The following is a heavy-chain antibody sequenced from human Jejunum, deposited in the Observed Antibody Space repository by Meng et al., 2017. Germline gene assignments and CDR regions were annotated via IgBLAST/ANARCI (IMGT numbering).Heavy chain of an antibody. CDR1: GFTFSSCA. D-gene: IGHD3-9*01. V-gene: IGHV3-30*10. J-gene: IGHJ4*02. CDR2: MSSDGNSK. CDR3: ARRLGTTWLIDY. Sequence: GESLKISCAASGFTFSSCAMHWARQAPGKGLEWVAIMSSDGNSKYYTDSVKGRFTISTDKSKNTLYLQMNSLRPEDTAVYYCARRLGTTWLIDYWGQGTLVTVSS.